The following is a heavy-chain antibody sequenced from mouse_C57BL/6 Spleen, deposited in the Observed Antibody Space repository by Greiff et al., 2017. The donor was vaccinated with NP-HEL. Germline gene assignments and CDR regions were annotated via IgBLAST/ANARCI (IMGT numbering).Heavy chain of an antibody. Sequence: EVKLVESGGGLVQPGGSLSLSCAASGFTFTDYYMSWVRQPPGKALEWLGFIRNKANGYTTEYSASVKGRFTISRDNSQSILYLQMNALGAEDSATYYCARYLFFDYWGQGTTLTVSS. J-gene: IGHJ2*01. CDR3: ARYLFFDY. CDR1: GFTFTDYY. V-gene: IGHV7-3*01. CDR2: IRNKANGYTT.